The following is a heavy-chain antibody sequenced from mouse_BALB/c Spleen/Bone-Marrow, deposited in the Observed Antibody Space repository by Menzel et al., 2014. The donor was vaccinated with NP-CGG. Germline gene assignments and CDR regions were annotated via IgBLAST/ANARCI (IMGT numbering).Heavy chain of an antibody. CDR2: IYPANVNT. CDR1: GFNIKDTY. V-gene: IGHV14-3*02. CDR3: ARCSLLRQAMDY. Sequence: VQLKESGAELVKPGASVKLSCTASGFNIKDTYMHWVKQRPEQGLEWIGRIYPANVNTKYDPKFQGKATITADTSSNTAYLQLSSLTSEDTAAYYCARCSLLRQAMDYWGQGTSVTVSS. J-gene: IGHJ4*01. D-gene: IGHD1-2*01.